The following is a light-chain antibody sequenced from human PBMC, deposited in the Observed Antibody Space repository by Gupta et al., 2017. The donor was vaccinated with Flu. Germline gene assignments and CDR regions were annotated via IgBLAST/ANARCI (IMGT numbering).Light chain of an antibody. J-gene: IGLJ1*01. Sequence: SSELTQYPAVSVALGQTVRITCQGDSLRRYYASWYQQKPGQAPVLVIYGKNNRPSGIPCRFSGSSSGNTASLTITGAQAEDEADYYCNSRDSSGNHLRVFGTGTKVTVL. V-gene: IGLV3-19*01. CDR1: SLRRYY. CDR3: NSRDSSGNHLRV. CDR2: GKN.